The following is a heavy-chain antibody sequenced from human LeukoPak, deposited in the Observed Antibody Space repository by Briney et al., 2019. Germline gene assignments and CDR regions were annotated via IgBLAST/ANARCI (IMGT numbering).Heavy chain of an antibody. CDR1: GFTFDDYA. Sequence: GGSLRLSCAASGFTFDDYAMHWARQAPGKGLEWVSGISWNSGSIGYADSVKGRFTISRDNAKNSLYLQMNSLRAEDTAFYYCAKSTSGWDPHFGYWGQGTLVTVSS. CDR2: ISWNSGSI. V-gene: IGHV3-9*01. CDR3: AKSTSGWDPHFGY. J-gene: IGHJ4*02. D-gene: IGHD6-19*01.